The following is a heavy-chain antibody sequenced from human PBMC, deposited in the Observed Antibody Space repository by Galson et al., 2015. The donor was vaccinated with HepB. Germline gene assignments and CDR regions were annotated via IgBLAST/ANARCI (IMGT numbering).Heavy chain of an antibody. CDR2: IWSDGSDK. Sequence: SLRLSCATSGFTFTNYGMHWVRQAPGKGLEWVALIWSDGSDKNYADSVKGRFTIFRDNSKNTVSLQMDSLRAEDTAVYYCARDRPYRGSPSCSRMGPNYWGQGTLVTVSS. CDR3: ARDRPYRGSPSCSRMGPNY. CDR1: GFTFTNYG. J-gene: IGHJ4*02. D-gene: IGHD2-2*01. V-gene: IGHV3-33*01.